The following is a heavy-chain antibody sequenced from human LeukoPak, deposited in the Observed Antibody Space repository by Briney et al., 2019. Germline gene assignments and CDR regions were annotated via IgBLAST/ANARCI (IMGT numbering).Heavy chain of an antibody. CDR3: AKVATITQRDY. D-gene: IGHD5-12*01. J-gene: IGHJ4*02. V-gene: IGHV3-30*18. CDR2: ISYDGSNK. Sequence: GGSLRLSCAASGFTFSSYGMHWVRQAPGKGLEWVAVISYDGSNKYYADSVKGRFTISRDNSKNTLYLQMNSLRAEDTAVYYCAKVATITQRDYWGQGTLVTVSS. CDR1: GFTFSSYG.